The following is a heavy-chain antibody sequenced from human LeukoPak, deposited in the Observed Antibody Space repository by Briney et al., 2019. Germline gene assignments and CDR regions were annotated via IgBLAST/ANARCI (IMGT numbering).Heavy chain of an antibody. CDR1: GGSISSGGYY. V-gene: IGHV4-31*03. Sequence: PSGTLSLTCTVSGGSISSGGYYWSWIRQHPGKGLEWIGYIYYSGSTYYNPSLKSRVTISVDTSKNQFSLKLSSVTAADTAVYYCASGRIAAAGYFDYWGQGTLVTVSS. D-gene: IGHD6-13*01. CDR3: ASGRIAAAGYFDY. CDR2: IYYSGST. J-gene: IGHJ4*02.